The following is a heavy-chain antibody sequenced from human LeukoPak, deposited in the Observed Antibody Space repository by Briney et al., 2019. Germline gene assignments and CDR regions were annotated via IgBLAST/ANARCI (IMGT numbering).Heavy chain of an antibody. V-gene: IGHV4-28*06. CDR1: GYSISSTNW. CDR2: IYYSGNS. CDR3: ARIFLGYSSGWYFDY. D-gene: IGHD6-19*01. J-gene: IGHJ4*02. Sequence: SDTLSLTCAVSGYSISSTNWWGWIRQPPGKGLEWIGYIYYSGNSNYNPSLKSRVTMSVGTSKNQFSLNLSSATALDTAVYYCARIFLGYSSGWYFDYWGQGTLVTVSS.